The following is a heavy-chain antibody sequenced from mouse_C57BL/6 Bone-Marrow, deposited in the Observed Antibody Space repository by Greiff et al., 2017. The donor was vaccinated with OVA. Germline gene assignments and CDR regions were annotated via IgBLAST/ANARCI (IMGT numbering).Heavy chain of an antibody. D-gene: IGHD1-1*01. CDR3: ARGGDYYGSMNFDG. CDR1: GYSITSGYY. Sequence: EVKLQESGPGLVKPSQSLSLTCSVTGYSITSGYYWNWIRQFPGNKLEWLGYISYDGSNNYNPSLKNRISITRDTSKNQFFLKLKSVTTEDTATYYCARGGDYYGSMNFDGWGTGTTVTVSS. V-gene: IGHV3-6*01. J-gene: IGHJ1*03. CDR2: ISYDGSN.